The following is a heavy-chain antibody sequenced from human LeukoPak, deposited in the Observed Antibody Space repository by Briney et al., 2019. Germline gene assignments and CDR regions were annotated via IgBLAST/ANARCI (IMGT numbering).Heavy chain of an antibody. CDR3: VKDWYYYDSSGYYFDY. CDR2: ISGSGGST. D-gene: IGHD3-22*01. J-gene: IGHJ4*02. CDR1: GFTFSSYA. V-gene: IGHV3-23*01. Sequence: GGSLRLSCAASGFTFSSYAMSWVRQAPGKGLEWVSAISGSGGSTYYADSVKGRFTISRDNSKNTLYLQMNSLRAEDTAVYYCVKDWYYYDSSGYYFDYWGQGTLVTVSS.